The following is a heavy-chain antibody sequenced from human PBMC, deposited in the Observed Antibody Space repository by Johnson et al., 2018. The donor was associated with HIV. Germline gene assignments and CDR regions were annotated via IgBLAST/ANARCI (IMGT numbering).Heavy chain of an antibody. CDR3: AREWGNAFDI. CDR2: IRHDGGEK. V-gene: IGHV3-33*01. D-gene: IGHD3-16*01. J-gene: IGHJ3*02. Sequence: QVQLVESGGGVVQPGRSLRLSCAASGFTFSSYGMHWVRQAPGKGLEWVAFIRHDGGEKYYADSVKGRFTISRDNAKNSLYLQINSLRAEDTAVYYCAREWGNAFDIWGQGTMVTVSS. CDR1: GFTFSSYG.